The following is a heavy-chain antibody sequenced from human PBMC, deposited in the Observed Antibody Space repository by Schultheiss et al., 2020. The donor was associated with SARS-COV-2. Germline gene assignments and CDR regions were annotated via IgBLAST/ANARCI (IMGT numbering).Heavy chain of an antibody. V-gene: IGHV4-39*02. J-gene: IGHJ4*02. CDR1: AGSINSRSHY. Sequence: SETLSLTCTISAGSINSRSHYWGWIRQPPGKGLEWIGTIYYTGSTYYNPSLKSRVTMSVDTSKNQFSLKLSSVTATDTAVYYCAREGTNYGSGTYSNVYFDYWGQGALVTVSS. D-gene: IGHD3-10*01. CDR3: AREGTNYGSGTYSNVYFDY. CDR2: IYYTGST.